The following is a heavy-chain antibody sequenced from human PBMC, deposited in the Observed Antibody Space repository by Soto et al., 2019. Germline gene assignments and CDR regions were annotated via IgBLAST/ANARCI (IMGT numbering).Heavy chain of an antibody. CDR3: ARKAMRGAAFDF. CDR1: GYSISSGYY. Sequence: PSETLSLTCAVSGYSISSGYYWGWIRQPPGKGLEWIGNMYHGGDTYYNPSLKSRVAISVDTSKNHFSLKLSSVTAADTAVYYCARKAMRGAAFDFWGQGTMVTVSS. CDR2: MYHGGDT. V-gene: IGHV4-38-2*01. J-gene: IGHJ3*01.